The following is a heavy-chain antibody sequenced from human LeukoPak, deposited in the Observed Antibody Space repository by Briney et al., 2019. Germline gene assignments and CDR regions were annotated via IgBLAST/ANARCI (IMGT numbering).Heavy chain of an antibody. V-gene: IGHV3-21*01. CDR3: ATEVRAVQDLYY. D-gene: IGHD3-10*01. CDR1: GFTFTYAY. Sequence: PGGSLRLSCAASGFTFTYAYMSWVRQAPGKGLEWVSSITSGSTYMFYADAVKGRFTISRDDAKNSLYLQMNDLRAEDTAVYYCATEVRAVQDLYYWGQGTLVTVSS. CDR2: ITSGSTYM. J-gene: IGHJ4*02.